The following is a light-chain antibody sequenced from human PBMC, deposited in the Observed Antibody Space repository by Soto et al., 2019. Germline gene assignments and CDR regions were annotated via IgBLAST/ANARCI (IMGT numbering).Light chain of an antibody. Sequence: EIVLTQSPGTLSLSPGERATLSCRASQNVGANYLAWYQQKPGQAPRLLIYHASTRASGIPDRFSGSGSGPDFTLTITRLEPADFALYYCQQYALSPLTFCQGTRLETK. CDR3: QQYALSPLT. V-gene: IGKV3-20*01. CDR2: HAS. CDR1: QNVGANY. J-gene: IGKJ5*01.